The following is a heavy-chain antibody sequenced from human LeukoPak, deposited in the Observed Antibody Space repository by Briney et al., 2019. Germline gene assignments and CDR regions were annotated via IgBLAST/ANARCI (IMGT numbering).Heavy chain of an antibody. CDR1: GGTFSSYA. CDR3: ASTGFIAAAVNGDDYFDY. CDR2: IIPIFGTA. Sequence: SVKVSCKASGGTFSSYAISWVRQAPGQGLEWMGGIIPIFGTANYAQKFQGRVTITADESTSTAYMELSSLRSEDTAVYYCASTGFIAAAVNGDDYFDYWGQGTLVTVSP. J-gene: IGHJ4*02. V-gene: IGHV1-69*13. D-gene: IGHD6-13*01.